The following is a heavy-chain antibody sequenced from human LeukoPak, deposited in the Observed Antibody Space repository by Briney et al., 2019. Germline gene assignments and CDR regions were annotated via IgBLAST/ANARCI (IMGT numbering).Heavy chain of an antibody. CDR1: GGSFSGYY. CDR3: ARGGYYYGSESPAGWFDP. CDR2: INHSGST. D-gene: IGHD3-10*01. J-gene: IGHJ5*02. V-gene: IGHV4-34*01. Sequence: PSETLSLTCAVYGGSFSGYYWSWIRQPPGKGLEWIGEINHSGSTNYNPSLKSRVTISVDTSKNQFSLKLSSVTAADTAVYYCARGGYYYGSESPAGWFDPWGQGTLVTVSS.